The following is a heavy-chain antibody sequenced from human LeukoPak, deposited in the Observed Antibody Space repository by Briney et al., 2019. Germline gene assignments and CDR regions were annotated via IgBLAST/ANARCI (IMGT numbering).Heavy chain of an antibody. V-gene: IGHV4-39*01. J-gene: IGHJ4*02. D-gene: IGHD3-3*01. Sequence: PSETLSLTCTVSGGSIRNTSYYWGWIRQPPGKGLEWIGSIYYSGTTYYNPSLKSRVTISVDTSTNQFSLKLSSVTAADTAVYYCARPSRIGYYTDFDCWGQGTLVTVSS. CDR3: ARPSRIGYYTDFDC. CDR1: GGSIRNTSYY. CDR2: IYYSGTT.